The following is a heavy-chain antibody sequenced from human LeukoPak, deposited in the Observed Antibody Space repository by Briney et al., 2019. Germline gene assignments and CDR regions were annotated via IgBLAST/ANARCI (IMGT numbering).Heavy chain of an antibody. CDR1: GGSITTTNW. Sequence: SGTLSLTCAVSGGSITTTNWWSWVRQPPGKGLEWIGEVHLSGATNYNPSLESRVSMSIDKSKNHLSLEVTSVTAADTAIYYCTRESGAFSPFGFWGQGTLLAVSS. CDR3: TRESGAFSPFGF. J-gene: IGHJ4*02. CDR2: VHLSGAT. V-gene: IGHV4-4*02. D-gene: IGHD1-26*01.